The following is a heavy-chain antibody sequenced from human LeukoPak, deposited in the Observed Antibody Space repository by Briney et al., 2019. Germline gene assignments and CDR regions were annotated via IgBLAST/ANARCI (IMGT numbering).Heavy chain of an antibody. J-gene: IGHJ4*02. CDR2: IYSGGST. Sequence: QPGGPLRLSCAASGFTVSSNYMSWVRQAPGKGLEWVSVIYSGGSTYYADSVKGRFTISRDNSKNTLHLQMNSLRAEDTAVYYCARGSGDTYFDYWGQGTLVTVSS. CDR1: GFTVSSNY. V-gene: IGHV3-66*01. CDR3: ARGSGDTYFDY. D-gene: IGHD2-21*01.